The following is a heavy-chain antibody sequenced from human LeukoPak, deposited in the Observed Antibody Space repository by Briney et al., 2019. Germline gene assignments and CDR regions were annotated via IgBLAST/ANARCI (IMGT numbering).Heavy chain of an antibody. CDR2: IYYSGST. J-gene: IGHJ3*02. Sequence: SETLSLTCTVSGGSISSYYWSWIRQPPGKGLEWIGYIYYSGSTNYNPSLKSRVTISVDTSKNQFSLKLSSVTAADTAVYYCARHSSGWYSGQRVAFDIWGQGTMVTASS. CDR3: ARHSSGWYSGQRVAFDI. D-gene: IGHD6-19*01. CDR1: GGSISSYY. V-gene: IGHV4-59*08.